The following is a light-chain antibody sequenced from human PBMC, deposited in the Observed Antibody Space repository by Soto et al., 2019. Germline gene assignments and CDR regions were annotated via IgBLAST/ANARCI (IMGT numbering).Light chain of an antibody. CDR2: ATS. CDR1: QNIKKF. CDR3: QQSYSSPLN. Sequence: DIHMTQSPSSLSASVGDRVTITCRASQNIKKFLNWYQQRPGQAPSALIHATSTLQNGVSSRFSGSGSDKDFTLTITSLPPEDFATYFCQQSYSSPLNFGGGTKVEL. V-gene: IGKV1-39*01. J-gene: IGKJ4*01.